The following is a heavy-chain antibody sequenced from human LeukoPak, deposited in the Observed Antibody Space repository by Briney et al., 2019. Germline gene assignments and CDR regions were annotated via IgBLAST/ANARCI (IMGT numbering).Heavy chain of an antibody. CDR3: ARASSIDS. CDR1: GFTFSDYG. CDR2: ISSSGSPI. Sequence: GGSLRLSCAGSGFTFSDYGMNWVRQAPGKGLEWVSYISSSGSPIYNADSVKGRFTISRDNAKNSLYLQMNNLKAEDTAVYYCARASSIDSWGRGTLVTVSS. V-gene: IGHV3-48*03. J-gene: IGHJ4*02.